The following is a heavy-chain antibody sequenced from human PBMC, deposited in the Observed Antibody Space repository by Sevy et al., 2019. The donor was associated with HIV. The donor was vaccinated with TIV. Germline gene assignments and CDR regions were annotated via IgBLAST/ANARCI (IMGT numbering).Heavy chain of an antibody. D-gene: IGHD6-6*01. Sequence: QSQTLSLTCAISGDSVSSNSAAWNWIRQSPSRGLEWLGRTYYRSKWYNDYAVSVKSRITINPDTSKNQFSLQLNSVTPEDTAVYYCARAPPPYSSSLRGFDYWGQGTLVTVSS. CDR3: ARAPPPYSSSLRGFDY. CDR2: TYYRSKWYN. V-gene: IGHV6-1*01. J-gene: IGHJ4*02. CDR1: GDSVSSNSAA.